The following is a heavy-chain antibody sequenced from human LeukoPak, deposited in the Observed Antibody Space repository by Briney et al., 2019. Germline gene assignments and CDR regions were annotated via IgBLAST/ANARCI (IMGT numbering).Heavy chain of an antibody. CDR3: AKDRWFGERYFDY. CDR2: ISYDGSNK. D-gene: IGHD3-10*01. J-gene: IGHJ4*02. CDR1: GFTFSSYS. Sequence: GGSLRLSCAASGFTFSSYSMNWVRQAPGKGLEWVAVISYDGSNKYYADSVKGRFTTSRDNSKNTMYLQMNSLRAEDTAVYYCAKDRWFGERYFDYWGQGTLVTVSS. V-gene: IGHV3-30*18.